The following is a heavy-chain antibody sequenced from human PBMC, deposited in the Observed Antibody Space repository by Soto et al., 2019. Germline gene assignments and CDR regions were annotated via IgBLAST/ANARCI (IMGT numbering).Heavy chain of an antibody. D-gene: IGHD6-25*01. Sequence: SVKVSFKASGGTFSSYRFNWVRQARGQGLEWLGGIVPIYRTADYAQKFQGRVTITADESTRTVYLELSSLKSQDTALYYCARDSGAKLSGSWGQGTLVTVSS. CDR2: IVPIYRTA. CDR1: GGTFSSYR. J-gene: IGHJ4*02. CDR3: ARDSGAKLSGS. V-gene: IGHV1-69*13.